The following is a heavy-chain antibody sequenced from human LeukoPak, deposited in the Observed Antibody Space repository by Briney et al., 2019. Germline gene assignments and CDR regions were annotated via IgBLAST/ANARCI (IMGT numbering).Heavy chain of an antibody. V-gene: IGHV4-34*01. CDR2: INHSGST. D-gene: IGHD2-2*01. J-gene: IGHJ2*01. CDR1: GGSFSGYY. Sequence: SETLSLTCAVYGGSFSGYYWSWIRQPPGKGLEWIGEINHSGSTNYNPSLTSRVTISLGTSKNQFSLKLSSVTAADTAVYYCARGLRYCSSTNCYALTGYFDLWGRGTLVTVSS. CDR3: ARGLRYCSSTNCYALTGYFDL.